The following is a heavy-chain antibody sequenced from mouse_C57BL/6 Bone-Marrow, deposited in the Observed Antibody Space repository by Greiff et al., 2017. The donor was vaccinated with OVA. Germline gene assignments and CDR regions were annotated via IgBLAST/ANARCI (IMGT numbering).Heavy chain of an antibody. CDR1: GYSITSGYD. D-gene: IGHD1-1*01. CDR2: ISYSGST. V-gene: IGHV3-1*01. J-gene: IGHJ4*01. CDR3: ASSTVVAFPYAMDY. Sequence: EVKVVESGPGMVKPSQSLSLTCTVTGYSITSGYDWHWIRHFPGNKLEWMGYISYSGSTNYDPSLKSRISITHDTSKNHFFLKLNSVTTEDTATYYCASSTVVAFPYAMDYWGQGTSVTVSS.